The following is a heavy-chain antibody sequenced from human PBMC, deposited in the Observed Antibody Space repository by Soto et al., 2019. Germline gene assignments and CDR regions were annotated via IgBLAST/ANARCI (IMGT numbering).Heavy chain of an antibody. Sequence: SETLSLTCTVSGGSISRGGYYWSWIRQHPGKGLEWIGYIYYSGSTYYNPSLKSRVTISVDTSKNQFSLKLSSVTAADTAVYYCARDLSSGDLGGMDVWGQGTTVTVSS. CDR3: ARDLSSGDLGGMDV. CDR2: IYYSGST. D-gene: IGHD6-19*01. CDR1: GGSISRGGYY. J-gene: IGHJ6*02. V-gene: IGHV4-31*03.